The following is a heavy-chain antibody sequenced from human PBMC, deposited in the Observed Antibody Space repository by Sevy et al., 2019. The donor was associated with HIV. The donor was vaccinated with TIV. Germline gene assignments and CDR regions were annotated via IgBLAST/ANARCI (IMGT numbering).Heavy chain of an antibody. CDR3: AKRLVSWDGMDV. Sequence: GGSLRLSCAASGFTFSSYAMNWVRQAPGKGLEWVSSINAISSNIYYADSVKGRFTISRDNAENSLYLQMNSLRAEDTAVYYCAKRLVSWDGMDVWGQGTTVTVSS. CDR2: INAISSNI. J-gene: IGHJ6*02. V-gene: IGHV3-21*01. D-gene: IGHD1-20*01. CDR1: GFTFSSYA.